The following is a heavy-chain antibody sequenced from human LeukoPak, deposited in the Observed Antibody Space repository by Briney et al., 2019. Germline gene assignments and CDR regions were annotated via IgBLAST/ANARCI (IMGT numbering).Heavy chain of an antibody. V-gene: IGHV3-53*01. D-gene: IGHD2-2*01. CDR1: GFTVSSNY. Sequence: GGSLRLSCAASGFTVSSNYMSWVRQAPGKGLEWVSVIYSGGSTYYADSVKGRFTISRDNSKNTLYLQMNSLRAGDTAVYYCARSSRPNYFDYWGQGTLVTVSS. CDR3: ARSSRPNYFDY. J-gene: IGHJ4*02. CDR2: IYSGGST.